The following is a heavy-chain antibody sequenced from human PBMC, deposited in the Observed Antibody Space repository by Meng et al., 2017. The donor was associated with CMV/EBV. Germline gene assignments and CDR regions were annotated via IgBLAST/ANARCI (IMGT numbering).Heavy chain of an antibody. CDR3: ARPHGFYYDSSGYYY. D-gene: IGHD3-22*01. V-gene: IGHV3-20*03. CDR2: IHWNGGST. Sequence: SGFPFDDYGMSWVRQAPGKGLEWVSGIHWNGGSTGYADSVKGRFTISRDNAKNSLYLQMNSLRAEDTALYYCARPHGFYYDSSGYYYWGQGTLVTVSS. J-gene: IGHJ4*02. CDR1: GFPFDDYG.